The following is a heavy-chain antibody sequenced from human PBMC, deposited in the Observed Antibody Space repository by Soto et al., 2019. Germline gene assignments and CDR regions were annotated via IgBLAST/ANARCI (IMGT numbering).Heavy chain of an antibody. CDR1: GGSISSGGYY. CDR2: IYYSGST. D-gene: IGHD4-17*01. V-gene: IGHV4-31*03. CDR3: ARPGGYGDYYMDV. Sequence: SETLSLTCTVSGGSISSGGYYWSWIRQHPGKGLEWIGYIYYSGSTYYNPSLKSRVTISVDTSKNQFSLKLSSVTAADTAVYYCARPGGYGDYYMDVWGKGTTVTVSS. J-gene: IGHJ6*03.